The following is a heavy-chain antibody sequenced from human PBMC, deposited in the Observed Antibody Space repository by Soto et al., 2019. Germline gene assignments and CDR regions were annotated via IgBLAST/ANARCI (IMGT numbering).Heavy chain of an antibody. D-gene: IGHD3-22*01. CDR3: ARVIARQYYDSRKVLSGMDV. Sequence: QVQLVQSGAEVKKPGSSVKVSCKASGGTFSSYAISWVRQAPGQGLEWMGGIIPIFGTANYAQQFQGRVTITADEYTSTANVELSSLRSEDKAVYDCARVIARQYYDSRKVLSGMDVWGQGTTVTVSS. J-gene: IGHJ6*02. CDR2: IIPIFGTA. V-gene: IGHV1-69*01. CDR1: GGTFSSYA.